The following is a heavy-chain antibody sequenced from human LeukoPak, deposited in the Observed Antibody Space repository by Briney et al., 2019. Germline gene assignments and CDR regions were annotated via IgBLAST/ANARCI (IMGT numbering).Heavy chain of an antibody. J-gene: IGHJ4*02. CDR2: ILGSGGST. D-gene: IGHD3-9*01. V-gene: IGHV3-23*01. CDR3: AKWGDYDVLTGYYVPDY. Sequence: PGASLRLSCAASGFTFSNYAMSWARQAPGKGLEWVSAILGSGGSTYYADSVKGRFTVSRDNSKSTLYLQMNSLRAEDTALYYCAKWGDYDVLTGYYVPDYWGQGTLVTVSS. CDR1: GFTFSNYA.